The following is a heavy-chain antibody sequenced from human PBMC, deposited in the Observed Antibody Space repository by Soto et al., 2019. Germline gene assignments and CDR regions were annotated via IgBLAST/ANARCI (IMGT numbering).Heavy chain of an antibody. V-gene: IGHV1-69*01. Sequence: QVQLVQSGAEVKKPGSSVKVSCKASGGTFSSYAISWVRQAPGQGLEWMGGIIPIFGTANYAQKLQGRVTTTADESTSTDYMELRSLRSEDTAVYYCTGEIGTVLGYFDLWGRGTLVTVSS. J-gene: IGHJ2*01. CDR3: TGEIGTVLGYFDL. CDR2: IIPIFGTA. CDR1: GGTFSSYA. D-gene: IGHD4-17*01.